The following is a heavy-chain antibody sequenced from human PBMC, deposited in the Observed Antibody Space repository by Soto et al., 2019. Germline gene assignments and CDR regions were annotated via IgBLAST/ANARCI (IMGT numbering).Heavy chain of an antibody. D-gene: IGHD3-22*01. CDR2: ISGSGGST. CDR1: GFIFSSYS. Sequence: GGSLRLSCATSGFIFSSYSLNWVRQAPGKGLEWVSAISGSGGSTYYADSVKGRFTISRDNSKNTLYLQMNSLRAEDTAVYYCAKTHAYYYDSSGYPDYWGQGTLVTVSS. V-gene: IGHV3-23*01. CDR3: AKTHAYYYDSSGYPDY. J-gene: IGHJ4*02.